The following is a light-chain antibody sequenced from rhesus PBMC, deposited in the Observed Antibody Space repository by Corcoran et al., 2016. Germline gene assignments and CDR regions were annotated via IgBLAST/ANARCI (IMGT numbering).Light chain of an antibody. CDR1: ENVNKY. CDR2: KAS. CDR3: QQSYGTPRT. V-gene: IGKV1-74*01. J-gene: IGKJ1*01. Sequence: DIQMTQSPSSLSASVGDRVTLTCRARENVNKYLNWYPQKPGKAPKLLLYKASTLHSGVPSRFSGGGSGTDYTFTISSLQSEDVATYYCQQSYGTPRTFGQGTKVEIK.